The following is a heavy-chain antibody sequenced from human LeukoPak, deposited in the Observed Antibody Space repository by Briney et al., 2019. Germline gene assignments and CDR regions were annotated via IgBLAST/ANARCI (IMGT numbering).Heavy chain of an antibody. V-gene: IGHV3-23*01. CDR2: ISGSGDST. CDR1: GFTFSSYA. Sequence: GGSLRLSCAASGFTFSSYAMSWVRQAPGKGLEWVSAISGSGDSTYYGGSVKGRFTISRDNSKNTLYLQMNSLRAEDTAVYYCARDPSGGSFNWFDPWGQGTLVTVSS. J-gene: IGHJ5*02. CDR3: ARDPSGGSFNWFDP. D-gene: IGHD1-26*01.